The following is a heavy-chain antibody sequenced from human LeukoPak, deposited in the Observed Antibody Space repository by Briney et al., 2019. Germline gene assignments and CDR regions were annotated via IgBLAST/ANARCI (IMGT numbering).Heavy chain of an antibody. Sequence: GGSLRLSCAASGFTFGSYGMHWVRQAPGKGLEWVAVISYDGSNKYYADSVKGRFTISRDNSKNTLYLQMNSLRAEDTAVYYCAKERYSGSPHHRFDPWGQGTLVTVSS. D-gene: IGHD1-26*01. CDR2: ISYDGSNK. J-gene: IGHJ5*02. CDR1: GFTFGSYG. V-gene: IGHV3-30*18. CDR3: AKERYSGSPHHRFDP.